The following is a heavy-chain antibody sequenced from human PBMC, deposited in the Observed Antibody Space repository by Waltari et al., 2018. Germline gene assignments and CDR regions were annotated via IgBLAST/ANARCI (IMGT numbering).Heavy chain of an antibody. V-gene: IGHV3-48*01. Sequence: EVQLVESGGGLVQPGGSLRLSCAASGFTFSSYSMNWVRQAPGKGLEWVSYISSSSSTIYYADSVKGRFTISRDNAKNSLYLQMNSLRAEDTAVYYCARDFTMVQGVSYYFDYWGQGTLVTVSS. CDR1: GFTFSSYS. D-gene: IGHD3-10*01. CDR2: ISSSSSTI. CDR3: ARDFTMVQGVSYYFDY. J-gene: IGHJ4*02.